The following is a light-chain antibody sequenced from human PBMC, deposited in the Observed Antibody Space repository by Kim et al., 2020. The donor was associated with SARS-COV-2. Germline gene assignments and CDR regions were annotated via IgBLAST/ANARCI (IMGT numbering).Light chain of an antibody. V-gene: IGKV3D-20*01. CDR1: QTINTNY. Sequence: VMTQSPATLSLSPGDRATLSCGASQTINTNYLAWYQQKPGLAPRLLVYDASTRATGVPDRFSGSGSGTDFTLTISTLEPEDFAVYYCLQYGNSPPYTFGRGTKLEI. CDR2: DAS. J-gene: IGKJ2*01. CDR3: LQYGNSPPYT.